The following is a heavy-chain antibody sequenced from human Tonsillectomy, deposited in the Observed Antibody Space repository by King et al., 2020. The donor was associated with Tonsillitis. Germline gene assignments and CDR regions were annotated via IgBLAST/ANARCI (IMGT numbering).Heavy chain of an antibody. V-gene: IGHV3-30*04. D-gene: IGHD6-13*01. Sequence: VQLVESGGGVVQPGKSLRLSCTASRFTFSTSTMHWVRQAPGKGLEWVAIISYEGSNKYYADSVKGRFTISRDNSKDTLFLQMNSLRAEDTAVYYCARQQQLDDDYFYGMDVWGQGPRSPSP. CDR3: ARQQQLDDDYFYGMDV. CDR2: ISYEGSNK. J-gene: IGHJ6*02. CDR1: RFTFSTST.